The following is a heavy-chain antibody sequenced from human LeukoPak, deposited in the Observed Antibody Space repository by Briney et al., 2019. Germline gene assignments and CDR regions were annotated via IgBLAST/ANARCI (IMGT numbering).Heavy chain of an antibody. V-gene: IGHV7-4-1*02. CDR2: VNSNTGNP. CDR3: ARDLANWNDPTERDY. D-gene: IGHD1-1*01. CDR1: GYTFTSCA. Sequence: ASVKVSCKASGYTFTSCAMNWVRQAPGQGLEWMGWVNSNTGNPKYAQRFTGRFVFSRDNSDSTAYLQISSLKPEVTAVYYCARDLANWNDPTERDYWRRGPRVTVSS. J-gene: IGHJ4*02.